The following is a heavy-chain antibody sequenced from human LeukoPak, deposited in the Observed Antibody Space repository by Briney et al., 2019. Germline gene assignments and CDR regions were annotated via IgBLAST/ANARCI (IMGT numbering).Heavy chain of an antibody. CDR3: AAAKQWLVPDY. D-gene: IGHD6-19*01. CDR1: GFTVSSNY. J-gene: IGHJ4*02. V-gene: IGHV3-53*01. CDR2: IYSGGST. Sequence: GGSLRLSCAASGFTVSSNYMTWVRQAPGKGLEWVSVIYSGGSTYYADSVKGRFTISRDNSKNTLYLQINSLRAEDTAVYYCAAAKQWLVPDYWGQGTLVTVSS.